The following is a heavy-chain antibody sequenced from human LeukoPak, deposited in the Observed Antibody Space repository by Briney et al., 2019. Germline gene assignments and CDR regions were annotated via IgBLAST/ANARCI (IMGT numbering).Heavy chain of an antibody. D-gene: IGHD2-8*02. V-gene: IGHV4-61*01. Sequence: TSDTLSLTCTVSGGSVSSSTYYWNWIRQPPGKGLEWIGYIYYSGTTDYNPSLKSRVTISVDTSKNQFSLKLTSVTAADTAVYYCARAYCTGNSCYSNFDYWGQGTLVAVSS. J-gene: IGHJ4*02. CDR3: ARAYCTGNSCYSNFDY. CDR2: IYYSGTT. CDR1: GGSVSSSTYY.